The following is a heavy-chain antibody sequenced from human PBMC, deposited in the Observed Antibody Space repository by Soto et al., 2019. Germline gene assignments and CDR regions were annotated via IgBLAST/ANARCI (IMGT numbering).Heavy chain of an antibody. CDR3: AKEAMVRGVMRYYYYYYMDV. Sequence: HPGWSLRLSCAASGFTFDDYAMHWVRQAPGKGLEWVSGISWNSGSIGYADSVKGRFTISRDNAKNSLYLQMNSLRAEDTALYYCAKEAMVRGVMRYYYYYYMDVWGKGTTVTVSS. D-gene: IGHD3-10*01. V-gene: IGHV3-9*01. CDR2: ISWNSGSI. J-gene: IGHJ6*03. CDR1: GFTFDDYA.